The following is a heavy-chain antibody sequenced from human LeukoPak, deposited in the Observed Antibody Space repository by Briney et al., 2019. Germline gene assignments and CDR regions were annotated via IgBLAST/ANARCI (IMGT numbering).Heavy chain of an antibody. CDR3: ARGEDPTDYAFDY. CDR1: GGSFSGYY. V-gene: IGHV4-34*01. CDR2: IYHSGST. D-gene: IGHD4-17*01. Sequence: SETLSLTCAVYGGSFSGYYWSWIRQPPGKGLEWIGYIYHSGSTYYNPSLKSRVTISVDRSKNQFSLKLSSVTAADTAVYYCARGEDPTDYAFDYWGQGTLVTVSS. J-gene: IGHJ4*02.